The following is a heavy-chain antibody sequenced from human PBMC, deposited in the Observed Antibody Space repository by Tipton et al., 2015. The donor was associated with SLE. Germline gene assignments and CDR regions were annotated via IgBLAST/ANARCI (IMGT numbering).Heavy chain of an antibody. Sequence: TLSLTCTVSGGSISSHYWSWIRQPPGKGLEWIGYIYYSGSTNYNPSLKSRVTISVDTSKNQFSLKLSSVTAADTAVYYCARHIDSGGNGWAFDIWGQGTMVTVSS. D-gene: IGHD4-23*01. V-gene: IGHV4-59*08. CDR1: GGSISSHY. J-gene: IGHJ3*02. CDR2: IYYSGST. CDR3: ARHIDSGGNGWAFDI.